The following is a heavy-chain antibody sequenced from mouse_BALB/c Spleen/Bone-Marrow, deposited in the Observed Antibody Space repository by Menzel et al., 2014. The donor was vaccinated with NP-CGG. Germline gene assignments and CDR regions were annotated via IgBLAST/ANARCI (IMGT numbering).Heavy chain of an antibody. J-gene: IGHJ3*01. Sequence: EVQLQQSGPELVKPGASVKISCKASGYSFTGYFMNWVMQSHGKSLEWIGRINPYNGDTFYNQKFKGKATLTVDKSSSTAHMELRSLASEDSAVYYCARSGAYDGFAYWGQGTLVTVSA. CDR2: INPYNGDT. V-gene: IGHV1-20*02. D-gene: IGHD2-12*01. CDR3: ARSGAYDGFAY. CDR1: GYSFTGYF.